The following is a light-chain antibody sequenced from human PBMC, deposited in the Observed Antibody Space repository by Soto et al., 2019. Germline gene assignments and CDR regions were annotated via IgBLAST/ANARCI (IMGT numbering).Light chain of an antibody. Sequence: EIVLPQSPGTLSLSPGESATLSCRASQSVSSSYLAWYQQKPGQAPRLLIYDASNRATGIPARFSGSGSETDFTLTISSLEPEDFAVYYCQHRMNWPLTFGQGTRLEIK. CDR3: QHRMNWPLT. CDR2: DAS. CDR1: QSVSSSY. J-gene: IGKJ5*01. V-gene: IGKV3D-20*02.